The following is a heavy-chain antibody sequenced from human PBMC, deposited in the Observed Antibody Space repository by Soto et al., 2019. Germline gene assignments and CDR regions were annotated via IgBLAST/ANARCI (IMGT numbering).Heavy chain of an antibody. J-gene: IGHJ4*02. D-gene: IGHD3-9*01. CDR2: IKSKTDGGAT. CDR3: TTVALGGNDILTGQ. Sequence: PGGSLRLSCAASGFTFSHAWMSWGRQAPGKGREWVGRIKSKTDGGATDYAAPVKGRFTISRDDSKNTLYLQMNSLKTEDTVVYYCTTVALGGNDILTGQWGKGTLVTSPQ. V-gene: IGHV3-15*01. CDR1: GFTFSHAW.